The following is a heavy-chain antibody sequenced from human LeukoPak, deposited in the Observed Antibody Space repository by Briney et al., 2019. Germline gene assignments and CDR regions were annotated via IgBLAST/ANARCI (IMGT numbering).Heavy chain of an antibody. CDR2: ISTSGGAT. CDR3: AIMHRYYDGSGYWVQ. D-gene: IGHD3-22*01. Sequence: GGSLRLSCAASGFTFSSYAMSWVRQAPGKGLEWVSGISTSGGATSYTVSVKGRFTISRDNPRNTLYMQMNSLRAEDTAVYYCAIMHRYYDGSGYWVQWGQGTLVTVSS. V-gene: IGHV3-23*01. CDR1: GFTFSSYA. J-gene: IGHJ4*02.